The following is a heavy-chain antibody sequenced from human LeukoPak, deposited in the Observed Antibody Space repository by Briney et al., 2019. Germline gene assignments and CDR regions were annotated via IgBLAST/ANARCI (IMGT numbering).Heavy chain of an antibody. CDR1: GFTLSDYY. V-gene: IGHV3-11*01. J-gene: IGHJ4*02. CDR3: ARRRDFIDY. CDR2: SSSSGSTI. Sequence: GGSLRLSCAASGFTLSDYYMSWIRQAPGKGLEWVSYSSSSGSTIYYADSVKGRFAISRDNAKSSLYLQMNSLRAEDTAVYYYARRRDFIDYWGQGTLVTVSS. D-gene: IGHD3/OR15-3a*01.